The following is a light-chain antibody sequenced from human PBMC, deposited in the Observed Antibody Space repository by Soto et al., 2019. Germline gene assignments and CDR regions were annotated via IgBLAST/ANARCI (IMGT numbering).Light chain of an antibody. CDR2: GAS. CDR1: QSIRSN. Sequence: EIVMTQSPDTLSVSPGEGATLSCRVSQSIRSNLAWYQQRPGQAPRLLMYGASTRADGIPARFTGSGSGTEFTLTISSLQSEDFAVYYCQQYHNWPITFGQGTRLEI. CDR3: QQYHNWPIT. V-gene: IGKV3-15*01. J-gene: IGKJ5*01.